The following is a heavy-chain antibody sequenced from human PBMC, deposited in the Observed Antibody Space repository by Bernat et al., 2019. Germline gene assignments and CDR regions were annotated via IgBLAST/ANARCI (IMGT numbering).Heavy chain of an antibody. D-gene: IGHD2-15*01. CDR3: AKDLAVVVAASNDAFDI. CDR2: ISGSGGST. CDR1: GFTFSSYA. J-gene: IGHJ3*02. V-gene: IGHV3-23*04. Sequence: EVQLVESGGGLVQPGGSLRLSCAASGFTFSSYAMSWVRQAPGKGPEWVSAISGSGGSTYYADSVKGRFTISRDNSKNTLYPQMNSLRAEDTAVYYCAKDLAVVVAASNDAFDIWGQGTMVTVSS.